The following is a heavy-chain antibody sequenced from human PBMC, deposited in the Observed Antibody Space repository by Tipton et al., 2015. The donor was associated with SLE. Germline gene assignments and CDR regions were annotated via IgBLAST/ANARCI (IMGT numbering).Heavy chain of an antibody. CDR3: ARHGGYYFDY. CDR1: GGSISSGGYY. CDR2: IYYSGST. D-gene: IGHD4-23*01. J-gene: IGHJ4*02. V-gene: IGHV4-31*03. Sequence: TLSLTFTVSGGSISSGGYYWSWIRQHPGKGLEWIGYIYYSGSTYYNPSLKSRVTISVDTSKNQFSLKLSSVNAADTAVYYCARHGGYYFDYWGQGTLVTVSS.